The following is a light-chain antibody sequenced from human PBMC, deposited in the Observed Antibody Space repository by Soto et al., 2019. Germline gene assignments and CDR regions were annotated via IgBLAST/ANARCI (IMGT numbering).Light chain of an antibody. V-gene: IGKV3-20*01. CDR3: QQYDRSLRT. CDR1: QSISGA. J-gene: IGKJ1*01. CDR2: GAS. Sequence: EVVMRQSPATLSVSPGGRATLSCRASQSISGALAWYQQKPGQAPRLLIYGASSRATGIPDRFSVSVSGTDGTINLRGLEPEDCAVYYGQQYDRSLRTFGQGTKVDIK.